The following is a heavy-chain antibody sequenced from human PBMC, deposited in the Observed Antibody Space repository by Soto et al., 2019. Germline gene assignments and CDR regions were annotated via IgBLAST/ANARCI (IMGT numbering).Heavy chain of an antibody. CDR3: GRVAPDIDF. D-gene: IGHD5-12*01. J-gene: IGHJ4*02. V-gene: IGHV1-8*01. Sequence: QVQLVQSGAEVKKPGASVKVSCKASGYTFTTYDINWVRQAPGQRLEWMGWMNPKSGYTGSAQKSQGRVTMTRDTSISTAYMELSSLRSDDTAVYYCGRVAPDIDFWGQGTLVTVSS. CDR2: MNPKSGYT. CDR1: GYTFTTYD.